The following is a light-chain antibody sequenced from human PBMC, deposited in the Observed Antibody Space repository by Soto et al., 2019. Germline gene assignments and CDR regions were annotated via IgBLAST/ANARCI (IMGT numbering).Light chain of an antibody. J-gene: IGKJ4*01. CDR3: VQHYSYPLP. CDR2: EAS. Sequence: DIQMTQSPSSLSASVADRVTITCRASQDIGTDLGWYQQKPGKAPERLIYEASVLQSGVPSRFSGSGSGTEFTLTVSSLQPEDFATYYCVQHYSYPLPFGGGTKGDIK. V-gene: IGKV1-17*01. CDR1: QDIGTD.